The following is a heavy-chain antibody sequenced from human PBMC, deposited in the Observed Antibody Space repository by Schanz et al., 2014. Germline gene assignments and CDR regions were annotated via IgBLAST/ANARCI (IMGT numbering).Heavy chain of an antibody. CDR1: GYTFTSYY. V-gene: IGHV1-2*02. CDR2: INAHTGNT. CDR3: AKVDRTRYYAMDV. J-gene: IGHJ6*02. Sequence: QVQLVQSGAEVKKPGASVRVSCKASGYTFTSYYMHWVRQAPGQGLELMGWINAHTGNTQYAQKFQGRVTMTADKSTSTVYMEVSGLRSEDTAVYYCAKVDRTRYYAMDVWGQGTTXTVSS. D-gene: IGHD3-9*01.